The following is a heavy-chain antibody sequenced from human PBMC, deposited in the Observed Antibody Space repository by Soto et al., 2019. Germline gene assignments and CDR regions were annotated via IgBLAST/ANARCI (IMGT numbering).Heavy chain of an antibody. D-gene: IGHD2-15*01. V-gene: IGHV3-21*01. CDR3: ARDICSGGTCLDN. CDR1: GFTFSAYT. Sequence: EVQLVESGGGLVKPGGSLRLSCAASGFTFSAYTMNWVRQAPGKGLEWVSSISASSTYIYYADSLKGRFTISRDNAKNSVNLQLDGLRAEDTAVYYCARDICSGGTCLDNWGQGTLVTVSS. CDR2: ISASSTYI. J-gene: IGHJ4*02.